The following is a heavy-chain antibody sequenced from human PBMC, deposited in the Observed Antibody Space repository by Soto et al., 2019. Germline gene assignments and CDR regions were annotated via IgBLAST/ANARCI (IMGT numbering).Heavy chain of an antibody. V-gene: IGHV4-59*01. CDR1: GGSISSYY. D-gene: IGHD1-26*01. CDR3: ASGGRNEWDY. Sequence: PSETLSLTCTVSGGSISSYYWSLIRQPPGKGLEWIGYIYYSGSTNYNPSLKSRVTISVDTSKNQFSLKLSSVTAADTAVYYCASGGRNEWDYWGQGTLVTVSS. J-gene: IGHJ4*02. CDR2: IYYSGST.